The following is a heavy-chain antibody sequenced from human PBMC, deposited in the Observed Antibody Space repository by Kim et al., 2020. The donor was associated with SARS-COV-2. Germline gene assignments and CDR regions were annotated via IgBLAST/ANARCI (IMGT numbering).Heavy chain of an antibody. J-gene: IGHJ3*02. CDR3: AKVPYDFWSGYTDDAFDI. Sequence: GRFTISRDNSKNTLYLQMNSLRAEDTAVYYCAKVPYDFWSGYTDDAFDIWGQGTMVTVSS. V-gene: IGHV3-30*02. D-gene: IGHD3-3*01.